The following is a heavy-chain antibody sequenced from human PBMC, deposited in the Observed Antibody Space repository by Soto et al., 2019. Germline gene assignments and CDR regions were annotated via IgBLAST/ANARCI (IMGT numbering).Heavy chain of an antibody. CDR2: LYYTGST. D-gene: IGHD3-9*01. CDR1: GGSISSGGCS. J-gene: IGHJ2*01. CDR3: ARLDGSLYDSSAGGYTRFWYIDL. Sequence: SETLSLTCAVSGGSISSGGCSWGWIRQPPGKGLERIGCLYYTGSTYYNLSLKSRVSISVDTSNNQFSLRLSSVTAADTAVYYCARLDGSLYDSSAGGYTRFWYIDLWGRGTLVTVSS. V-gene: IGHV4-30-2*03.